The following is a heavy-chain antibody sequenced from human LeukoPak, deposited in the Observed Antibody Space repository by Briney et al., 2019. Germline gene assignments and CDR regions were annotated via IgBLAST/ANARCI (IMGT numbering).Heavy chain of an antibody. D-gene: IGHD3-3*01. J-gene: IGHJ4*02. CDR3: TIFGVVITAFFDY. CDR2: IRSKAYGGTT. Sequence: GGSLRLSCAASGFTFSSYAMSWVRQAPGKGLEWVGFIRSKAYGGTTEYAASVKGRFTISRDDSKSIAYLQMNSLKTDDTAVYYCTIFGVVITAFFDYWGQGTLVTVSS. V-gene: IGHV3-49*04. CDR1: GFTFSSYA.